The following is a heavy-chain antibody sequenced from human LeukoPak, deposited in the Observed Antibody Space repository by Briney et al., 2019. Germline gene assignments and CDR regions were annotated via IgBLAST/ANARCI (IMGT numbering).Heavy chain of an antibody. CDR3: ARVTGGRYCSTTSCYMRGWFDP. D-gene: IGHD2-2*02. J-gene: IGHJ5*02. Sequence: GGSLRLSCVASGFTFDYYTMYWVRPGPEKGLEWVSLICMDGVNTFYADSVKGRFTISRDNPKNTLYLQMGSLRDEDLAVCYCARVTGGRYCSTTSCYMRGWFDPWGQGTLVTVSS. CDR2: ICMDGVNT. CDR1: GFTFDYYT. V-gene: IGHV3-43*01.